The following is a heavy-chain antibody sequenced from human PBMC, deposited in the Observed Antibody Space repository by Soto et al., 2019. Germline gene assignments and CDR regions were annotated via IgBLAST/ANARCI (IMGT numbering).Heavy chain of an antibody. Sequence: QVQLQESGPGLVKASQTLSLTCNVSGGSISSGGYYWTWIRQHPGKGLEWIGNIHHSGSTFYNPSLKSRVSISVDPSKNQFSLKLSSVTAADTAVYFCVRGVLSWGQGTLVIVSS. D-gene: IGHD3-10*01. CDR3: VRGVLS. J-gene: IGHJ1*01. V-gene: IGHV4-31*03. CDR2: IHHSGST. CDR1: GGSISSGGYY.